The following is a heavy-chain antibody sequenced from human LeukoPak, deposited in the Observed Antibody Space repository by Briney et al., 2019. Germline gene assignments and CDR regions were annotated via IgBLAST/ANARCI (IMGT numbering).Heavy chain of an antibody. CDR2: ISGSGGST. CDR1: GFTFSSYA. CDR3: AKDPEIVVVITGGAFDI. V-gene: IGHV3-23*01. D-gene: IGHD3-22*01. Sequence: AGGSLRLSCAASGFTFSSYAMSWVRQAPGKGLEWVSAISGSGGSTYYADSVKGRFTISRDNSKNTLYLQMNSLRAEDTAVYYCAKDPEIVVVITGGAFDIWGQGTMVTVSS. J-gene: IGHJ3*02.